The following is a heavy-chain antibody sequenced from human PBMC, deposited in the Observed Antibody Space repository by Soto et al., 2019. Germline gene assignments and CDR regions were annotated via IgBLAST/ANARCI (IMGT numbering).Heavy chain of an antibody. CDR2: ISYDGSNK. V-gene: IGHV3-30*18. CDR1: GFNFRKSG. Sequence: ESGGGVVPPGTSLRLSCAASGFNFRKSGMHWVRQAPGKGLEWVALISYDGSNKFYADSVKGRFTISRDDSKNTVSLQMDSPRLEDTAVYYCAKVLSFIDALDLWGRGTMVTVSS. CDR3: AKVLSFIDALDL. D-gene: IGHD3-3*01. J-gene: IGHJ3*01.